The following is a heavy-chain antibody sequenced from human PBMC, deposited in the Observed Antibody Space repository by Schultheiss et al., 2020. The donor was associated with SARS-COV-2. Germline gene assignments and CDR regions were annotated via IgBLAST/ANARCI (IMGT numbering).Heavy chain of an antibody. CDR2: ISAYNGNT. D-gene: IGHD6-13*01. Sequence: ASVKVSCKASGYTFTSYGISWVRQAPGQGLEWMGWISAYNGNTNYAQKLQGRVTITADKSTSTAYMELSSLRSEDTAVYYCARGGVGEQQLVKVRYYYGMDVWGQGTTVTVSS. V-gene: IGHV1-18*01. CDR3: ARGGVGEQQLVKVRYYYGMDV. J-gene: IGHJ6*02. CDR1: GYTFTSYG.